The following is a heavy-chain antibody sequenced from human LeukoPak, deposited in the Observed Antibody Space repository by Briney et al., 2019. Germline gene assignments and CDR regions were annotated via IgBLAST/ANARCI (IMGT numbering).Heavy chain of an antibody. CDR2: INPSGGST. J-gene: IGHJ5*02. D-gene: IGHD2-2*01. CDR1: GYTFTSYG. V-gene: IGHV1-46*01. CDR3: ARERPPAQTDIVVVPAAISRTNWFDP. Sequence: ASVKVSCKASGYTFTSYGISWVRQAPGQGLEWMGIINPSGGSTSYAQKFQGRVTMTRDTSTSTVYMELSSLRSEDTAVYYCARERPPAQTDIVVVPAAISRTNWFDPWGQGTLVTVSS.